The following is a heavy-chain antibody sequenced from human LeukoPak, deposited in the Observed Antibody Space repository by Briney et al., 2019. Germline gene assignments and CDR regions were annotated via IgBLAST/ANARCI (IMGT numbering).Heavy chain of an antibody. CDR1: GYSFTSYW. CDR2: IYPGDSDT. Sequence: ISCKGAGYSFTSYWIGWVRQMPGKGLEWMGIIYPGDSDTRYSPSFQGQVTISADKSISTAYMQWSSLKAAGTAMYYCARHAPVVRRVIFYFDHWGQGTLVTVSS. D-gene: IGHD3-10*01. J-gene: IGHJ4*02. V-gene: IGHV5-51*01. CDR3: ARHAPVVRRVIFYFDH.